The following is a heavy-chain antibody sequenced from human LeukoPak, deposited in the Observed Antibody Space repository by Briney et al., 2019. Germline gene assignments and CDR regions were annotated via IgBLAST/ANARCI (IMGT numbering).Heavy chain of an antibody. V-gene: IGHV3-7*01. CDR2: IKEDESEK. CDR1: GFTFSSYG. Sequence: GGSLTLSCAASGFTFSSYGMHWVRQAPGKGLEWVANIKEDESEKNYVDSVTGRFTISRDSAKNSLYLQMNSLRAEDTAVYYWARVGSGSSYRPFDYWGQGTLVTVSS. D-gene: IGHD3-10*01. CDR3: ARVGSGSSYRPFDY. J-gene: IGHJ4*02.